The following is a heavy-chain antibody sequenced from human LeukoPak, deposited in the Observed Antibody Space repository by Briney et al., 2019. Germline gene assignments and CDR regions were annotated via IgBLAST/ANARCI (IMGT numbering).Heavy chain of an antibody. Sequence: GGSLRLSCAASGFTFSSYWMHWVRQAPGKGLVWVSRINSDGSSTSYADSVKGRFTISRDNAKNTLYLQMNSPRAEDTAVYYCARGAPPYSSGWYFFYYYYGMDVWGQGTTVTVSS. J-gene: IGHJ6*02. CDR2: INSDGSST. CDR1: GFTFSSYW. CDR3: ARGAPPYSSGWYFFYYYYGMDV. D-gene: IGHD6-19*01. V-gene: IGHV3-74*01.